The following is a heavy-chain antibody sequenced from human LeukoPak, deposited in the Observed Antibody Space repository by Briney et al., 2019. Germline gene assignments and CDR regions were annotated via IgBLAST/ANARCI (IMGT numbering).Heavy chain of an antibody. V-gene: IGHV1-18*01. J-gene: IGHJ4*02. CDR2: ISTYNGNT. D-gene: IGHD6-19*01. Sequence: ASVKVSCKASGYTFTSYGISWVRQAPGQGLEWMGWISTYNGNTNYAQKLQRRVSMTTDTSTSTAYMELRSLRSDDTAVYYCARSSLAVAGSVFDYWGQGTLVTDTS. CDR3: ARSSLAVAGSVFDY. CDR1: GYTFTSYG.